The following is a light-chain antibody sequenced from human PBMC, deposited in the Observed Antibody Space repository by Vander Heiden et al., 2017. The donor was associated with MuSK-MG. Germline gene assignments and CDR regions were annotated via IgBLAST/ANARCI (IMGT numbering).Light chain of an antibody. CDR1: SSDVGGYNY. Sequence: QSALTQPPSASGSPGQSVTLSCTGTSSDVGGYNYVSWYQQHPGKVPKLMIDEVSKRPSGVPDRFSGSKSGNTAALTVSGLQAEDEADYYCTSDAGSNIYVVFGGGTKLTVL. V-gene: IGLV2-8*01. J-gene: IGLJ2*01. CDR2: EVS. CDR3: TSDAGSNIYVV.